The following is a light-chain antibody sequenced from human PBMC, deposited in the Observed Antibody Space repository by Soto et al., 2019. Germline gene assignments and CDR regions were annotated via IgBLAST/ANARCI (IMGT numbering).Light chain of an antibody. J-gene: IGKJ3*01. CDR2: GAS. CDR1: QSVSSSY. Sequence: EIVLTQSPGTLSLSPGERATLSCRASQSVSSSYLAWYQQKPGQAPRLLIYGASSRATGIPDRFSGSGSGTHFALTISRLEPEDFAVYYWQQYGSSLFTVGPGTNVDIK. CDR3: QQYGSSLFT. V-gene: IGKV3-20*01.